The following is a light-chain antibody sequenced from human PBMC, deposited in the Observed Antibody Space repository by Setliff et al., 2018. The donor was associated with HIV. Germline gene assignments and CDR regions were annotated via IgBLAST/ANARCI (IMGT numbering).Light chain of an antibody. Sequence: QSVLTQPPSVSAAPGQKVTISCSGSSSNIGNNYVSWYQQLPGTAPKLLIYDNNKRPSGIPDRSSGSKSDTSATLGITGLQTGDEADYYCGTWDSTLSAVVFGGGTKVTVL. CDR2: DNN. CDR1: SSNIGNNY. CDR3: GTWDSTLSAVV. J-gene: IGLJ2*01. V-gene: IGLV1-51*01.